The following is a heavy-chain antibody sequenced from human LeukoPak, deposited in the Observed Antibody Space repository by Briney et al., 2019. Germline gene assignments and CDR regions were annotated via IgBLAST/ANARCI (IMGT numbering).Heavy chain of an antibody. CDR3: AELGITIIGDV. J-gene: IGHJ6*04. V-gene: IGHV3-48*03. CDR2: ISSSGSTI. D-gene: IGHD3-10*01. CDR1: GFTFSSYE. Sequence: GGSLRLSCAASGFTFSSYEMNWGRQAPGKGLEWVAYISSSGSTIYYADSVKGRFTISRDNAKNSVYLQMNSLRAEDTSVYYCAELGITIIGDVWGKGTTVTISS.